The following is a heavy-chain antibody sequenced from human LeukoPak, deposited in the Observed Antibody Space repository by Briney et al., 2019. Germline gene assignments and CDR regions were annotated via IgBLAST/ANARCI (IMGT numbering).Heavy chain of an antibody. V-gene: IGHV3-11*01. D-gene: IGHD6-19*01. CDR1: GFTFNDYY. J-gene: IGHJ4*02. Sequence: GGSLRLSCAASGFTFNDYYMSWIRQAPGKGLEWVSSISSNGNTIYYADSVKGRFTISRDNAKNSLYLQMNSLRAEDTAVYYCANGYSSGWDYWGQGTLVTVSS. CDR3: ANGYSSGWDY. CDR2: ISSNGNTI.